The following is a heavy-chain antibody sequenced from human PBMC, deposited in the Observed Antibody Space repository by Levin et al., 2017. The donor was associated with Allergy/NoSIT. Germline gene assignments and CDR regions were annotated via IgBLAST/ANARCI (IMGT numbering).Heavy chain of an antibody. V-gene: IGHV1-69*04. CDR2: IIPILGIA. Sequence: ASVKVSCKASGGTFSSYTISWVRQAPGQGLEWMGRIIPILGIANYAQKFQGRVTITADKSTSTAYMELSSLRSEDTAVYYCARDTNSDTATTFDYYYGMDVWGQGTTVTVSS. D-gene: IGHD5-18*01. J-gene: IGHJ6*02. CDR3: ARDTNSDTATTFDYYYGMDV. CDR1: GGTFSSYT.